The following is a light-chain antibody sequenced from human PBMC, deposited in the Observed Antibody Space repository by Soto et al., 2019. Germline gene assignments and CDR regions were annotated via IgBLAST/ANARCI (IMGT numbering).Light chain of an antibody. CDR3: QQPYNTYPT. J-gene: IGKJ1*01. CDR1: QSISNF. V-gene: IGKV1-39*01. CDR2: VAA. Sequence: DIQMTQSPSSLSASVGDRVTITCRASQSISNFLNWYQHKPGKAPKLLIYVAATLQSGVPSRFRGSVSGTDFTLTISSLQTEDFATYYCQQPYNTYPTFGQGTKVEIK.